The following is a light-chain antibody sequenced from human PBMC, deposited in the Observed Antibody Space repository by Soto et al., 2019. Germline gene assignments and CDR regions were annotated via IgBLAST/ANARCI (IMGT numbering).Light chain of an antibody. CDR2: KTS. CDR3: QDYGTSWT. V-gene: IGKV1-5*03. CDR1: QSINNW. J-gene: IGKJ1*01. Sequence: DIQMTQSPSTLSASVGDRVTITCRASQSINNWLAWYQQKPGKAPKLLIYKTSDLESGVPSRFSGSGSGTDFTLTINRLEPEDFAVYYRQDYGTSWTFGQGTKVEVK.